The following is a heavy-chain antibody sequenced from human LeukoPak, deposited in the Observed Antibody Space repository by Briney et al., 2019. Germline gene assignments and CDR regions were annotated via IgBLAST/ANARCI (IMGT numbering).Heavy chain of an antibody. CDR3: ASGYYYDSSGYYALFDY. J-gene: IGHJ4*02. CDR1: GYSISSGYY. V-gene: IGHV4-38-2*01. CDR2: IYHSGST. Sequence: SSETLPLTCAVSGYSISSGYYWGWIRQPPGKGLEWIGSIYHSGSTYYNPSLKSRVTISVDTSKNQFSLKLSSVTAADTAVYYCASGYYYDSSGYYALFDYWGQGTLVTVSS. D-gene: IGHD3-22*01.